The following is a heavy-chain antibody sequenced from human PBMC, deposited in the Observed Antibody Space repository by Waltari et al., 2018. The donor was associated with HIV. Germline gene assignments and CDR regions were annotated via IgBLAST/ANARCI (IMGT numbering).Heavy chain of an antibody. Sequence: VHLVQSGAEVRKPGASVKVSCNTSGYTFASFDIRWLRQATGQGLEWMGWMKPNSGNTGYAQKFQDRVTMTRDMSTGAAYMELNSLRSDDTAVYYCARTSSVGRCFDTWGQGTRVIVSS. V-gene: IGHV1-8*01. CDR1: GYTFASFD. CDR2: MKPNSGNT. D-gene: IGHD1-26*01. CDR3: ARTSSVGRCFDT. J-gene: IGHJ5*02.